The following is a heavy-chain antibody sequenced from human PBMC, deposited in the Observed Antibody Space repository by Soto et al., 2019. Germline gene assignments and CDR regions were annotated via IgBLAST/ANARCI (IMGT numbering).Heavy chain of an antibody. CDR1: GGTFSSYA. Sequence: GGAVKVSCKASGGTFSSYASSWVRQAPGQGLEWMGWIIPIFGTANYAQKFQGRVTITADKSTSTAYMELSSLRSGGTAVYYCARDRGPFSGCSSTSCYALRRANPLPEYYFDYWGQGTLVTVSS. V-gene: IGHV1-69*06. D-gene: IGHD2-2*01. CDR3: ARDRGPFSGCSSTSCYALRRANPLPEYYFDY. J-gene: IGHJ4*02. CDR2: IIPIFGTA.